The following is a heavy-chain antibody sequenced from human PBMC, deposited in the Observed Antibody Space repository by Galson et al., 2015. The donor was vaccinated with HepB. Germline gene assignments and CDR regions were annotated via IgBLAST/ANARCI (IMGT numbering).Heavy chain of an antibody. Sequence: ETLSLTCAAYGGAFSGYYWSWIRQHPGKGLEGIGEINHSGNTNYNPSLKSRITISVDTSKNQFSLKLSSVTAADTAVYFCARGRFGYLPFDFWGQGTLVTVSS. D-gene: IGHD3-10*01. J-gene: IGHJ4*02. CDR3: ARGRFGYLPFDF. CDR1: GGAFSGYY. V-gene: IGHV4-34*01. CDR2: INHSGNT.